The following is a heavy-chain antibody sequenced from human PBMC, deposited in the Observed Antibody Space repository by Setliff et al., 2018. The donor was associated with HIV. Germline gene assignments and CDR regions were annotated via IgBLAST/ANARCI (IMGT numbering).Heavy chain of an antibody. CDR3: ARDANYGSSGYDREYFDY. Sequence: ASVKVSCKASGYTFTGHYMHWVRQAPGQGLQWMGWIDPHTGGPQYSQKFLGRVTMTRDTSISTVYMELTSLRSDGTAIYYCARDANYGSSGYDREYFDYWGQGTLVTVSS. J-gene: IGHJ4*02. D-gene: IGHD5-12*01. V-gene: IGHV1-2*02. CDR1: GYTFTGHY. CDR2: IDPHTGGP.